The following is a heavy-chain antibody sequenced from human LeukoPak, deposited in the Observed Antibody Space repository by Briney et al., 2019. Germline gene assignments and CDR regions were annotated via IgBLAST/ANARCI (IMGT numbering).Heavy chain of an antibody. CDR2: IYYSGRT. Sequence: SETLSLTCTVSGGSIRSYYWTWIRQPPGKGLEWIGYIYYSGRTNHNPSLKSRVTISVDTSKNQFSLKLSSLTAAGTAMYYCAREKRTKGYYYYMDVWGKGTMVTVSS. D-gene: IGHD2-8*01. CDR3: AREKRTKGYYYYMDV. J-gene: IGHJ6*03. CDR1: GGSIRSYY. V-gene: IGHV4-59*12.